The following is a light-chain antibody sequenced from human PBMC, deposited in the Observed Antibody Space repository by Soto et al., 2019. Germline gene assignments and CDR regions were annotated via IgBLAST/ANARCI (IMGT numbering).Light chain of an antibody. J-gene: IGLJ3*02. CDR3: SSYINSSTLV. Sequence: QSALTQPASVSGSPGQSITISCTGTSSDVGGYNFVSWYEQHPVKAPKLRMYEDSKRPSGVSNRVSGSKSGNTASLTISGLQADAEADYYFSSYINSSTLVFGGGTKLTVL. V-gene: IGLV2-14*01. CDR1: SSDVGGYNF. CDR2: EDS.